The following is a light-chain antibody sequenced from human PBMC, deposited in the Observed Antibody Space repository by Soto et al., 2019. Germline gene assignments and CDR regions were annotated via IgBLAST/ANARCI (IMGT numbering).Light chain of an antibody. Sequence: ETVLTQSPDIVSLSPGQRATLACRASQTVFSSYLAWYQQKPGQAPRLLVYGASRRATGVSDRFAGSGSGTDFTLTISRLEPEDFGVYFCHHYGGTPQTFGQGTKLEFK. J-gene: IGKJ1*01. V-gene: IGKV3-20*01. CDR3: HHYGGTPQT. CDR1: QTVFSSY. CDR2: GAS.